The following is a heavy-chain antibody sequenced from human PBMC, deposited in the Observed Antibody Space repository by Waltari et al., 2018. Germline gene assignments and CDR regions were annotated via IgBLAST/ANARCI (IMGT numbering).Heavy chain of an antibody. Sequence: QVQLQQWGAGLLKPSETLSLTCAVYGGSVSGYYWSWIRQPPGKGLEWIGEINHSGSTNYNPSLKSRVTISVDTSKNQFSLKLSSVTAADTAVYYCARGAGYSGSYPYYYMDVWGKGTTVTVSS. CDR3: ARGAGYSGSYPYYYMDV. CDR2: INHSGST. CDR1: GGSVSGYY. V-gene: IGHV4-34*01. J-gene: IGHJ6*03. D-gene: IGHD1-26*01.